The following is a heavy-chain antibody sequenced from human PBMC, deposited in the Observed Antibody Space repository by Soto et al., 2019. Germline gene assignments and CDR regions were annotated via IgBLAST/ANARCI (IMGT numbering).Heavy chain of an antibody. J-gene: IGHJ5*02. V-gene: IGHV4-39*01. Sequence: QLQLQESGPGLVKPSETLSLTCSVSGGSISTNNYYWGWIRQPPGKGLEWIGSFYYSGNTYYNSSLKSRVTISVDTSRNQFSLSLSSVTAADTAVYYCARLCPTNYYGSGIGWFDPWGQGTLVTVSS. CDR2: FYYSGNT. CDR3: ARLCPTNYYGSGIGWFDP. D-gene: IGHD3-10*01. CDR1: GGSISTNNYY.